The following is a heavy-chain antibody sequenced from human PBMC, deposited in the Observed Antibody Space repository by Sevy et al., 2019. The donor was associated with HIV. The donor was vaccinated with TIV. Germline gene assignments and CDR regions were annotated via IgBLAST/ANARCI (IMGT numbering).Heavy chain of an antibody. CDR3: VRAHSGDYPCRGYFDY. Sequence: ASVKVSCKASGYTFTSYAFHWVRQAPGQGLEWMGWIDAGNGNTKYSQKFQGRVTLTRETSASTAYMELSSLRSEDTGVYYCVRAHSGDYPCRGYFDYRGQGTLVTVSS. CDR1: GYTFTSYA. CDR2: IDAGNGNT. D-gene: IGHD1-26*01. J-gene: IGHJ4*02. V-gene: IGHV1-3*01.